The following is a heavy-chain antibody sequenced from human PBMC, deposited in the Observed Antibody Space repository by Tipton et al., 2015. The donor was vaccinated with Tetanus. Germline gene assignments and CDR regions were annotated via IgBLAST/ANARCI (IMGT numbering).Heavy chain of an antibody. Sequence: LRLSCTVSGGSMSSYYWSWIRQPPGKGLEWIGYIYYSGSTNYNPSLKSRVTMSVDTSKNQFSLKLSSVTAADTAVYYCASHYGSGSDDAFDIWGQGTMVTVSS. CDR1: GGSMSSYY. CDR2: IYYSGST. D-gene: IGHD3-10*01. CDR3: ASHYGSGSDDAFDI. V-gene: IGHV4-59*12. J-gene: IGHJ3*02.